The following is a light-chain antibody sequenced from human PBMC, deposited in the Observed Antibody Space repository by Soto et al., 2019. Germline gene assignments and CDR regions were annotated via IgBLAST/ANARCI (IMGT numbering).Light chain of an antibody. CDR2: GAS. Sequence: EIVLTQSPGTLSLSPGERATLSCRASQSVSSSYLAWYQQKPAQAPRLLIYGASSRATGIPDRFSGSGSGTDFTLTISRLEPEDFAVYYCQQYGSSPWTFGHGTKVDIK. V-gene: IGKV3-20*01. CDR3: QQYGSSPWT. CDR1: QSVSSSY. J-gene: IGKJ1*01.